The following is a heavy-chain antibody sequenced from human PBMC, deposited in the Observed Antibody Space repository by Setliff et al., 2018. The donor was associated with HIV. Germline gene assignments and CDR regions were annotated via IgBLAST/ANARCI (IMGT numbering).Heavy chain of an antibody. CDR2: FNTETRNP. D-gene: IGHD1-26*01. V-gene: IGHV7-4-1*02. CDR1: GYTVTTYG. CDR3: ARVGSYWSTFDY. J-gene: IGHJ4*02. Sequence: ASVKVSCKASGYTVTTYGISWVRQAPGQGLEWMGWFNTETRNPMYAQAFKGRLVFSLDTSVSTAYLQINSLKAEDTAIYYCARVGSYWSTFDYWGQGALVTVS.